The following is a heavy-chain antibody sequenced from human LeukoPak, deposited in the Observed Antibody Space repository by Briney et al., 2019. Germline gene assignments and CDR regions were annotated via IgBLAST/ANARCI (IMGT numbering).Heavy chain of an antibody. CDR1: GGSFSGYY. D-gene: IGHD1-14*01. CDR2: INHSGST. Sequence: SSETLSLTCAVYGGSFSGYYWSWIRQPPGKGLEWIGEINHSGSTNYNPSLKSRVTISVDTSKNQFFLKLSSVTAADTAVYYCARERYRAWFDPWGQGTLVTVSS. V-gene: IGHV4-34*01. J-gene: IGHJ5*02. CDR3: ARERYRAWFDP.